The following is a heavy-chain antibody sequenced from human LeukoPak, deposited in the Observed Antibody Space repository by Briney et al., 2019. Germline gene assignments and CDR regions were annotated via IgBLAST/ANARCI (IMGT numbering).Heavy chain of an antibody. J-gene: IGHJ4*02. CDR2: ISGSGGST. CDR3: AKDFGGLDYGALNPHFDY. Sequence: PGGSLRLSCAASGFTFSSYGMSWVRQAPGKGLEWVSAISGSGGSTYYADSVKGRFTISRDNSKNTLYLQMNSLRAEDTAVYYCAKDFGGLDYGALNPHFDYWGQGTLVTVSS. CDR1: GFTFSSYG. D-gene: IGHD4-17*01. V-gene: IGHV3-23*01.